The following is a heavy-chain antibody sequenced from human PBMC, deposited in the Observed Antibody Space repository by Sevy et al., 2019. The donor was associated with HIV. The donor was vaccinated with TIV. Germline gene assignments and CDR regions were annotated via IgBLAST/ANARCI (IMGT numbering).Heavy chain of an antibody. D-gene: IGHD4-4*01. CDR2: LKNKARGGTL. CDR1: GFSFGDYA. Sequence: GGSLRLSCTASGFSFGDYAMNWVRQAPGKGLEWVAFLKNKARGGTLDHAASVKGRFTISRDGSKSIVYLQMNDLRTEDTGVYYCTRSKGAQSIFDYWGQGALVTVSS. CDR3: TRSKGAQSIFDY. J-gene: IGHJ4*02. V-gene: IGHV3-49*04.